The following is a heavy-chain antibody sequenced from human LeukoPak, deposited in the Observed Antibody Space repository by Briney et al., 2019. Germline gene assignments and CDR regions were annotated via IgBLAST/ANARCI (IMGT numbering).Heavy chain of an antibody. V-gene: IGHV3-23*01. D-gene: IGHD1-26*01. J-gene: IGHJ4*02. CDR3: AKDRQWGLFDY. CDR1: GLTFSSYA. Sequence: AGGPLRLSCAASGLTFSSYAMSWVRQAPGKGLEWVSAVSGSGGSTYYADSVKGRFTISRDNSKNTLYLQMNSLRAEDTAVYYCAKDRQWGLFDYWGQGTLVTVSS. CDR2: VSGSGGST.